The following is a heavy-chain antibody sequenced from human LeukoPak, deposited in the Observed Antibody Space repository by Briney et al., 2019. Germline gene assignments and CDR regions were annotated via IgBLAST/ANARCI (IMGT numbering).Heavy chain of an antibody. Sequence: SETLSLTCTVSGYSISSGFYWGWIRQPPGKGLEWIGSSYHSGSTYYNPSLKSRVTISVDTSKNQFSLKLSSVTAAGTAVYYCARSFWNGYYAFDYWGQGTLVTVSS. CDR3: ARSFWNGYYAFDY. D-gene: IGHD3-3*01. CDR2: SYHSGST. V-gene: IGHV4-38-2*02. J-gene: IGHJ4*02. CDR1: GYSISSGFY.